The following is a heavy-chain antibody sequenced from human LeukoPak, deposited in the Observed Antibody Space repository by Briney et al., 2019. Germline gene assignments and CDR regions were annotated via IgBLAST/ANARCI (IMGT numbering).Heavy chain of an antibody. CDR1: GGSFSGYY. CDR2: INHSGST. D-gene: IGHD6-13*01. J-gene: IGHJ5*02. CDR3: ARGGRIAAAGRFDP. V-gene: IGHV4-34*01. Sequence: SETLSLTCAVYGGSFSGYYWSWIRQPPGKGLEWIGEINHSGSTNYNPSLKSRVTISVDTSKNQFSLKLSSVTAADTAVYYCARGGRIAAAGRFDPWGQGTLVTVSS.